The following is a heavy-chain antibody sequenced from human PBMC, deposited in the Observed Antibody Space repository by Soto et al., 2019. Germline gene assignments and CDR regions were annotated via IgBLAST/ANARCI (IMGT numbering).Heavy chain of an antibody. CDR1: GGAFNGYY. CDR3: ARACAAVVRGSIGGVDY. D-gene: IGHD3-10*01. J-gene: IGHJ4*02. V-gene: IGHV4-34*01. CDR2: INHSGTV. Sequence: QVHLQQWGAGLLKPSETLSLTCAVNGGAFNGYYWTWLRQSPGKGLQWIGEINHSGTVDYNPSLKRRVTFSIDTSKKQFYLTLSSGTAADTAVSYCARACAAVVRGSIGGVDYWGQGTLVTVSS.